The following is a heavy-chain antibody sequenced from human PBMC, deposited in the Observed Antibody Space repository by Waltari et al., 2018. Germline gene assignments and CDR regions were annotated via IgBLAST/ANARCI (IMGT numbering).Heavy chain of an antibody. D-gene: IGHD3-10*01. CDR2: SYYSGRT. CDR1: GGSISSSSYY. V-gene: IGHV4-39*01. Sequence: QLQLQESGPGLVKPSETLSLTCTVSGGSISSSSYYWGWIRQPPWKGLEWIGSSYYSGRTYYNPSRKSRVTISVDTSKNQFSLKLSSVTAADTAVYYCAGDYVGRITMVRGSLGFDPWGQGTLVTVSS. CDR3: AGDYVGRITMVRGSLGFDP. J-gene: IGHJ5*02.